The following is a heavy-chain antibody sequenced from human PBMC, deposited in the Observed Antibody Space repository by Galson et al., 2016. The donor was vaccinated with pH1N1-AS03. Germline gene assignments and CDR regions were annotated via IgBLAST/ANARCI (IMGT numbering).Heavy chain of an antibody. J-gene: IGHJ4*02. CDR1: GFTITNY. D-gene: IGHD4/OR15-4a*01. Sequence: SLRLSCAASGFTITNYMSWVRQAPGKGLEWVSTIYSGGRTYYADSGKGRFTISRDNSKNTLYLQMNSLRAEDTAVYYCVRNDYENVDLQGFYFDYWGQGTLVTVSS. CDR3: VRNDYENVDLQGFYFDY. CDR2: IYSGGRT. V-gene: IGHV3-53*01.